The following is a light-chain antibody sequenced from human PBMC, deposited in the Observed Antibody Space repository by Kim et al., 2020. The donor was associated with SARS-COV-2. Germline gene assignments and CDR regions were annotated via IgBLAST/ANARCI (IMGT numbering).Light chain of an antibody. J-gene: IGKJ2*01. CDR1: QGISSY. CDR3: QQYYASPYT. CDR2: AAS. V-gene: IGKV1-8*01. Sequence: AIRLTQSPSSVSASTGDRVTITCRASQGISSYLAWYQQKSGQVPKLLIYAASTLQTGVPSRFSGSGSGTDFTLTISCLQCEDFATYYCQQYYASPYTFGQGTKLEI.